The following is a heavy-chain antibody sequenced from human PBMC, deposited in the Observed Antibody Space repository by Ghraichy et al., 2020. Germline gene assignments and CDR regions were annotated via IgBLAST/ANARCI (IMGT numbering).Heavy chain of an antibody. D-gene: IGHD6-13*01. Sequence: GGSLRLSCAASGFTFSSYGMHWVRQAPGKGLEWVAVIWYDGSNKYYADSVKGRFTISRDNSKNTLYLQMNSLRAEDTAVYYCARAQSGIAAAGFDYWGQGTLVTVSS. CDR3: ARAQSGIAAAGFDY. J-gene: IGHJ4*02. CDR2: IWYDGSNK. V-gene: IGHV3-33*01. CDR1: GFTFSSYG.